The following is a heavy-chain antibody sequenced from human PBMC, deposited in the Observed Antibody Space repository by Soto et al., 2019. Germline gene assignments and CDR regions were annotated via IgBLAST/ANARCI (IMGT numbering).Heavy chain of an antibody. J-gene: IGHJ5*02. CDR1: GFTFSSYG. D-gene: IGHD3-10*01. V-gene: IGHV3-30*18. Sequence: ESGGGVVQPGRSLRLSCAASGFTFSSYGMHWVRQAPGKGLEWVAVISYDGSNKYYADSVKGRFTISRDNSKNTLYLQMNSLRAEDTAVYYCAKELWFGELHFDPWGQGTLVTVSS. CDR3: AKELWFGELHFDP. CDR2: ISYDGSNK.